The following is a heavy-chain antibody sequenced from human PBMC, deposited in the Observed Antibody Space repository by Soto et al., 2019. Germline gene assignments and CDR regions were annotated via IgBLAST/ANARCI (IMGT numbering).Heavy chain of an antibody. D-gene: IGHD3-3*01. CDR3: AAALKSDFWSGYDDAFDI. Sequence: SETLSLTCAVYVGSFNGYYWSWIRQPPGKGLEWIGEINHSGSTNYNPSLKSRVTISVDTSKNQFSLKLSSVTAADTAVYYCAAALKSDFWSGYDDAFDIWGQGTMVTVSS. CDR1: VGSFNGYY. V-gene: IGHV4-34*01. CDR2: INHSGST. J-gene: IGHJ3*02.